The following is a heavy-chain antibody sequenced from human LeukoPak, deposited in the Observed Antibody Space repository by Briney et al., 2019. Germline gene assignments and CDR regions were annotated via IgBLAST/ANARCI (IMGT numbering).Heavy chain of an antibody. CDR3: TTSPAVAS. CDR1: GFTLSNNY. V-gene: IGHV3-53*01. Sequence: GGSLRLSCAASGFTLSNNYMTWVRQAPGKGLEWVSLIYSGGTTFYTDSVKGRFTISRDSSKNTLYLQMNNLKAEDAAVYYCTTSPAVASWGQGTLVTVSS. CDR2: IYSGGTT. D-gene: IGHD4-23*01. J-gene: IGHJ5*02.